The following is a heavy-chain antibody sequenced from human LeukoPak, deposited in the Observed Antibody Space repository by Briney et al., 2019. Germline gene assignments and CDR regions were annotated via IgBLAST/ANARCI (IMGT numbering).Heavy chain of an antibody. CDR3: TSIGRFGGLIKAPYFVY. CDR2: IKSRGNGGTT. D-gene: IGHD3-10*01. V-gene: IGHV3-15*01. Sequence: GGSLRLSCEASGFTFSDAWMIWVRQDPGKGLEWVGRIKSRGNGGTTEYAAPVKGRFTISRDDSISTLYLQMNSLKTEDTAMYYCTSIGRFGGLIKAPYFVYWGQGNLVTVSS. CDR1: GFTFSDAW. J-gene: IGHJ4*02.